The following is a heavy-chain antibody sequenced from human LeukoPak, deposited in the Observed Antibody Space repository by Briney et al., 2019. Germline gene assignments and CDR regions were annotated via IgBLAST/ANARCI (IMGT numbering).Heavy chain of an antibody. CDR2: IYTSGST. CDR1: GGSISSYY. D-gene: IGHD5-12*01. J-gene: IGHJ6*02. CDR3: ARVLRGYLTRHYYYGMDV. Sequence: SETLSLTCTVSGGSISSYYWSWIRQPAGKGLEWIGRIYTSGSTNYNPSLKSRVTVSVDTSKNQFSLKLSSVTAADTAVYYCARVLRGYLTRHYYYGMDVWGQGTTVTVSS. V-gene: IGHV4-4*07.